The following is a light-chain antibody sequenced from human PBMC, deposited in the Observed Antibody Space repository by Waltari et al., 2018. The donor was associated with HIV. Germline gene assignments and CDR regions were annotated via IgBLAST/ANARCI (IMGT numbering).Light chain of an antibody. CDR2: DAS. V-gene: IGKV3-15*01. CDR3: QQYNNWPPAT. J-gene: IGKJ5*01. CDR1: QRVSSS. Sequence: ETVLTQSPATLSVSPGARATLSCRASQRVSSSLAWYQQKPGQAPRLLIYDASTRVTGTLTRFSGSGSGTEFTLTISGLQSEDSAVYYCQQYNNWPPATFGQGTRLEIK.